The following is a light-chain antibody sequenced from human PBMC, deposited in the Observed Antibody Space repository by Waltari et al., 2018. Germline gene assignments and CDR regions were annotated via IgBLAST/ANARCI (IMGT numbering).Light chain of an antibody. CDR3: QHYVRLPVT. J-gene: IGKJ1*01. CDR2: GAS. CDR1: QSISRA. Sequence: EVVLTQSPGTLSLSPGERVTLSCRASQSISRALTGYQQKPGQAPRLLIYGASTRATGIPDRFIGSGSGTDFSLTISRRDPDDCAVYYCQHYVRLPVTFGQGTTVEIK. V-gene: IGKV3-20*01.